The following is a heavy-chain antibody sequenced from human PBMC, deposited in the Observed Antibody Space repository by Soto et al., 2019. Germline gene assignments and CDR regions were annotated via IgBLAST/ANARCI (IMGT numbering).Heavy chain of an antibody. D-gene: IGHD6-19*01. J-gene: IGHJ4*02. CDR3: ARSGYSSGWYTAFDS. V-gene: IGHV4-4*07. Sequence: QVQLQESGPRLVKPSETLSLTCTVSGDSISGYYWSWIRLPAGKGLEWIGRIYASGSTISNPSLRSRVALSVDTSKKQFSLKLNSMTAAATAMYYCARSGYSSGWYTAFDSWSQGTLVTVSS. CDR1: GDSISGYY. CDR2: IYASGST.